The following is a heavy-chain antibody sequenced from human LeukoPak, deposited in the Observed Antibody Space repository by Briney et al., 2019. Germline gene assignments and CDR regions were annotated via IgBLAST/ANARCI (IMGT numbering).Heavy chain of an antibody. CDR2: IDPNSGDT. Sequence: ASVKVSCKASGYTFTDYYMHWVRQAPGQGLEWMGWIDPNSGDTNYAQKFQGRVTMTRDTSISTAYMELSTLRSDDTAVYYCARKQYPYYSDSRGPFDSWGQGTLVTVSS. CDR1: GYTFTDYY. J-gene: IGHJ5*01. D-gene: IGHD3-22*01. V-gene: IGHV1-2*02. CDR3: ARKQYPYYSDSRGPFDS.